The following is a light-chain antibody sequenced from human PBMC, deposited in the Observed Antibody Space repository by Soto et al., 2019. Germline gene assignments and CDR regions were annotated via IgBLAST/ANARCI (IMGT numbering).Light chain of an antibody. CDR3: KSYAGSNTDV. Sequence: QSALTQPPSASGSPGQSVTISCTGTKSDIGVYDFVSWYQHHPGKAPRLIIYEVVQRPSGVPDRFSGSKSGNTASLTVSGLQAADEADYFCKSYAGSNTDVFGSGNKATVL. CDR2: EVV. J-gene: IGLJ1*01. CDR1: KSDIGVYDF. V-gene: IGLV2-8*01.